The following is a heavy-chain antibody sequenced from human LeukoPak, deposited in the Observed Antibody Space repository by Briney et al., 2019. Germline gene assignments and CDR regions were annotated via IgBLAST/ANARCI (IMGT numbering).Heavy chain of an antibody. Sequence: PGRSLRLSCAASGFTFDDYAMHWVRQAPGKGLEWVSGISWNSGSIGYADSVKGRFTISRDNAKNSLYLQMNSLRAEDTALYYCAKDSGSYWYFDLWGRGTLVTVSS. J-gene: IGHJ2*01. CDR2: ISWNSGSI. V-gene: IGHV3-9*01. D-gene: IGHD1-26*01. CDR3: AKDSGSYWYFDL. CDR1: GFTFDDYA.